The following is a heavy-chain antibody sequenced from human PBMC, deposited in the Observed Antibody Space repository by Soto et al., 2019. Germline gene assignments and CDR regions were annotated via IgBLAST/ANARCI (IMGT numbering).Heavy chain of an antibody. D-gene: IGHD3-10*01. CDR2: IYYSGAT. J-gene: IGHJ6*03. V-gene: IGHV4-59*01. CDR3: ATSLGGPPYYYYYYMDV. Sequence: QVQLQESGPGLVKPSETLSLTCTVSGGSISSFYWSWIRQSPGKGLEWIGYIYYSGATHYNPSPESRVTMTVDRSKNHFSLTLSSVTTPERAVYYCATSLGGPPYYYYYYMDVWGRGTTVTVSS. CDR1: GGSISSFY.